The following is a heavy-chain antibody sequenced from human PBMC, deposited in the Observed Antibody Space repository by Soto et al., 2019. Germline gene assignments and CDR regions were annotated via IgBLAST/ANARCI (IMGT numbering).Heavy chain of an antibody. V-gene: IGHV3-74*01. CDR3: ARGRPFDY. CDR1: GFLFSSYW. CDR2: INSDGSTT. Sequence: EVQLVESEGGLVQPGGSLRLSCAASGFLFSSYWMHWVRQAPGRGLVWVSRINSDGSTTDYADSVKGRFTISRDNAKNTLFLQMNSLRAEDTAVYFCARGRPFDYWGQGTLVTVSS. J-gene: IGHJ4*02.